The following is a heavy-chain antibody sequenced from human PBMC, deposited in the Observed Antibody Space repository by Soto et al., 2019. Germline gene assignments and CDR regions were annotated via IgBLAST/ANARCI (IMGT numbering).Heavy chain of an antibody. CDR3: AKETSGSYFIDYFDY. Sequence: GESLKISCAASGFTFSSYAMSWVRQAPGKGLEWVSAISGSGGSTYYADSVKGRFTISRDNSKNTLYLQMNSLRAEDTAVYYCAKETSGSYFIDYFDYWGQGTLVTVSS. CDR2: ISGSGGST. D-gene: IGHD1-26*01. CDR1: GFTFSSYA. V-gene: IGHV3-23*01. J-gene: IGHJ4*02.